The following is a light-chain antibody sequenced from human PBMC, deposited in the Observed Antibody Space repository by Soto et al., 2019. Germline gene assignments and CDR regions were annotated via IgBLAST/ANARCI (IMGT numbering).Light chain of an antibody. CDR1: QRISSY. J-gene: IGKJ2*01. Sequence: DIQMTQSPSSLSASVGDRVTITCRASQRISSYLNWYQQKPGKAPKLLIYAASSLQSGVPSRFSGSGSGTDFTLTISSLQPEDFATYYCQQSYSIPYTFGHGTKVDIK. CDR3: QQSYSIPYT. V-gene: IGKV1-39*01. CDR2: AAS.